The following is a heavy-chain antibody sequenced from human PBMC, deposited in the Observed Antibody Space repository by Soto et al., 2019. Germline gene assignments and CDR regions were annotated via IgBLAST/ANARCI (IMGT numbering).Heavy chain of an antibody. V-gene: IGHV4-30-2*01. CDR2: IYHSGST. Sequence: SETLSLTCAVSGGSISSGGYSWSWIRQPPGKGLEWIGYIYHSGSTYYNPSLKSRVTISVDRSKNQFSLKLSSVTAADTAVYYCARVGSSGYYNQDSMDVWGQGTTVTVSS. CDR1: GGSISSGGYS. J-gene: IGHJ6*02. D-gene: IGHD3-22*01. CDR3: ARVGSSGYYNQDSMDV.